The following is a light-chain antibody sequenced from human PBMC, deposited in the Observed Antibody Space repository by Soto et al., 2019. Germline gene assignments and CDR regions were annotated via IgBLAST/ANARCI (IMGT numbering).Light chain of an antibody. J-gene: IGLJ2*01. CDR1: SGHSSYA. Sequence: QPVLTQSPSASASLGASVKLTCTLSSGHSSYAIAWHQQQPEKAPRYLMMVNIDGSHRKGDGIPDRFSGSSSGAERYLTISSLQSEDEADYCCQTWGTGIRVFGGGTKLTVL. CDR3: QTWGTGIRV. CDR2: VNIDGSH. V-gene: IGLV4-69*01.